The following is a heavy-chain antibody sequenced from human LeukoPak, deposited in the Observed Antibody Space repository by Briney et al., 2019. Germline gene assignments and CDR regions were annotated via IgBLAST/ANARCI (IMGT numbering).Heavy chain of an antibody. CDR1: GGSINSSSYY. Sequence: PSETLSLTCTVSGGSINSSSYYWGWIRQPPGKGLEWIGSIYYSGSTYYNPSLKSRVTISVDTSKNQFSLKLSSVTAADTAVYYCARDTSFGGHYYYMDVWGKGTTVTVSS. V-gene: IGHV4-39*07. D-gene: IGHD3-10*01. CDR2: IYYSGST. CDR3: ARDTSFGGHYYYMDV. J-gene: IGHJ6*03.